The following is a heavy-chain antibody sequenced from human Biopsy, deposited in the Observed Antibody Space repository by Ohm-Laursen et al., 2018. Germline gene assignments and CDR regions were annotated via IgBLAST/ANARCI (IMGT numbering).Heavy chain of an antibody. CDR1: GGAISSYY. J-gene: IGHJ4*02. Sequence: SDTLSLTCTDSGGAISSYYWNWIRQPPGKGREWVGYIYYSGSTNFNPSLKSRVTISVDTSKNQFSLKLSSVTAADTSVYFCARGSSYGYDFDYWGQGTLVAVSS. CDR2: IYYSGST. V-gene: IGHV4-59*07. D-gene: IGHD5-18*01. CDR3: ARGSSYGYDFDY.